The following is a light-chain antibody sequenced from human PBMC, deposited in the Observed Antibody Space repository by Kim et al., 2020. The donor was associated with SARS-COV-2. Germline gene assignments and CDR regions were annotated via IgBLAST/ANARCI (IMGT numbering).Light chain of an antibody. Sequence: SPGERATLSWRASQSVSSSYLAWYQQKPGQAPRLRIYGASSRATGIPDRFSGSGSGTDFTLTISRLGPEDFAVYYCQQYGSSPLTFGGGTKVDIK. CDR3: QQYGSSPLT. V-gene: IGKV3-20*01. CDR1: QSVSSSY. J-gene: IGKJ4*01. CDR2: GAS.